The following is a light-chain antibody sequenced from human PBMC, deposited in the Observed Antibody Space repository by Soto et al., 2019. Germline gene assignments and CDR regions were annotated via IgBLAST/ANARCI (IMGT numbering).Light chain of an antibody. CDR3: EQLHNYPPCA. Sequence: AIQLTQSPSSLSASVGDRVTITCRASQGISSALAWYQQQPGKAPKLLIYDASSLQSGVPTRFSGSGSGTEFTLTISGMQPEEFASYYCEQLHNYPPCAFCLGTRLEIK. CDR1: QGISSA. CDR2: DAS. V-gene: IGKV1D-13*01. J-gene: IGKJ5*01.